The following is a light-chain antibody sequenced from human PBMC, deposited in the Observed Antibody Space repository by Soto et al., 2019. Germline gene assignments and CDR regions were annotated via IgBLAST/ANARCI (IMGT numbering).Light chain of an antibody. CDR2: SAS. CDR3: QQSYSAPLT. Sequence: DIQMTQSPSSLSASVGDRVTISCRASQSISNFLLWYQQKPGEAPKVLIYSASSLQSGAPSRFSGSGSGTDFTLTITSLQPEDLATDYCQQSYSAPLTFGGGTKVEIK. V-gene: IGKV1-39*01. CDR1: QSISNF. J-gene: IGKJ4*01.